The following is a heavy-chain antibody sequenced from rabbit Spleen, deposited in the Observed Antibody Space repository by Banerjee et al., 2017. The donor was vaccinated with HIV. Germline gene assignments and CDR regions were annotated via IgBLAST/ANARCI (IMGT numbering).Heavy chain of an antibody. CDR2: IAGSNSGFT. V-gene: IGHV1S45*01. D-gene: IGHD7-1*01. Sequence: QEQLEESGGGLVKPEGSLTLTCTASGFSFSSNDYMCWVRQAPGKGLEWISCIAGSNSGFTYSATWAKGRFTISKTSSTTVTLQMTSLTVADTATYFCARDTGTSFSTYGMVLWGPGTLVTV. J-gene: IGHJ6*01. CDR1: GFSFSSNDY. CDR3: ARDTGTSFSTYGMVL.